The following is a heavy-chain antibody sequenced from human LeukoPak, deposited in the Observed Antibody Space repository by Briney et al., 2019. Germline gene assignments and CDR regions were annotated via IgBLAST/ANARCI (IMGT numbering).Heavy chain of an antibody. CDR2: ISGSGPTI. CDR1: GFTFDDYA. Sequence: GRSLRLSCAASGFTFDDYAMHWVRHATGKGLEWVSYISGSGPTIFYADSVKGRFTISRDNAKNSLFLQMNSLRAEDTAVYYCARDFCSGGSCHEDYWGQGTLVTVSS. CDR3: ARDFCSGGSCHEDY. V-gene: IGHV3-11*01. D-gene: IGHD2-15*01. J-gene: IGHJ4*02.